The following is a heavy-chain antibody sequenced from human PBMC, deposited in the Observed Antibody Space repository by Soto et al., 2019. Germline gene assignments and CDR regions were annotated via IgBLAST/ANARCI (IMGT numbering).Heavy chain of an antibody. CDR2: ISPYNGDT. J-gene: IGHJ6*03. CDR1: GYTFSSYA. V-gene: IGHV1-18*01. D-gene: IGHD4-4*01. Sequence: ASVKVSCKASGYTFSSYAISWVRQAPGQGLEWMGWISPYNGDTHYAQNLQGRVTMTTDTSTTTAYMELRSLKSDDTAIYYCARGTTVTTTPTYYYMDVWGKGTTVNVSS. CDR3: ARGTTVTTTPTYYYMDV.